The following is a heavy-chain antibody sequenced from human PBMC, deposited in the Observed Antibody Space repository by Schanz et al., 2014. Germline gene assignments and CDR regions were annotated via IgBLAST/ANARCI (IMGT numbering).Heavy chain of an antibody. D-gene: IGHD4-17*01. V-gene: IGHV1-69*02. CDR3: ARGYGDSPTDS. CDR1: GGTFSSYT. Sequence: QVQLVQSGAEVKKPGSSVKVSCKASGGTFSSYTISWVRQAPGQGLEWMGRIIPSLGLAKYEQKFQDKVTITADTSTTTAYMELSGLRSEDTAVYYCARGYGDSPTDSWGQGTLVTVSS. CDR2: IIPSLGLA. J-gene: IGHJ4*02.